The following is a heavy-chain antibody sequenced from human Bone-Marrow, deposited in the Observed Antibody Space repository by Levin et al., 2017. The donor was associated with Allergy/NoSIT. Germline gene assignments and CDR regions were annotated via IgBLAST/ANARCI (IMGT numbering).Heavy chain of an antibody. Sequence: GGSLRLSCAASGFTFSDSYMTWVRQAPGKGLEWISYISPSGSTIFYADSVKGRFTISRDNAKESLFLQMSSLRSDDTAFYYCAREYCTAASCSLDNWGQGTLVTVSS. J-gene: IGHJ4*02. V-gene: IGHV3-11*01. CDR2: ISPSGSTI. D-gene: IGHD2-8*02. CDR3: AREYCTAASCSLDN. CDR1: GFTFSDSY.